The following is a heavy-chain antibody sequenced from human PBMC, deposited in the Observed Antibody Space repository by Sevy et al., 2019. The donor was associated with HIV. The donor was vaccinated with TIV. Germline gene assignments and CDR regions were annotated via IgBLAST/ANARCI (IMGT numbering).Heavy chain of an antibody. Sequence: ASVKVSCKASGYTFTSYGISWVRQAPGQGLEWMGWISAYNGNTNYAQKLQGRVTMTKAKSTRTDYMELRSLRSDDTAVYYCARAYGSSWRYYYYGLDVWGQGTTVTVSS. D-gene: IGHD6-13*01. J-gene: IGHJ6*02. CDR2: ISAYNGNT. V-gene: IGHV1-18*01. CDR3: ARAYGSSWRYYYYGLDV. CDR1: GYTFTSYG.